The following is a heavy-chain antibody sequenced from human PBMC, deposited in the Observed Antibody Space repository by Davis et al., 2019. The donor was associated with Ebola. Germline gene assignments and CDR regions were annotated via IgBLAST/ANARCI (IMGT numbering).Heavy chain of an antibody. V-gene: IGHV1-46*03. J-gene: IGHJ4*02. D-gene: IGHD3-3*01. CDR1: EYTFTAYY. Sequence: ASVKVSCKASEYTFTAYYLHWVRQAHGQGLEWMGLINPSNGNTDYAQNFQGRVTVTRDTSTSTVYMELSSLRSEDTAVYYCTRLAMFGVVKPFDYWGQGSLVTVSS. CDR2: INPSNGNT. CDR3: TRLAMFGVVKPFDY.